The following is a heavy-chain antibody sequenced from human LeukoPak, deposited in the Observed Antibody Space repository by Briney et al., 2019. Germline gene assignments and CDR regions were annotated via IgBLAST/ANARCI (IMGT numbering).Heavy chain of an antibody. CDR3: ARPSRPRGYSYGYYYMDV. D-gene: IGHD5-18*01. V-gene: IGHV4-34*01. J-gene: IGHJ6*03. Sequence: PSETLSLTCAVYGGSFSGYYWSWIRQPPGKGLEWIGEINHSGSTNYNPSLKSRVTISVDTSKNQFSLKLSSVTAADTAVYYCARPSRPRGYSYGYYYMDVWGKGTTVTVSS. CDR2: INHSGST. CDR1: GGSFSGYY.